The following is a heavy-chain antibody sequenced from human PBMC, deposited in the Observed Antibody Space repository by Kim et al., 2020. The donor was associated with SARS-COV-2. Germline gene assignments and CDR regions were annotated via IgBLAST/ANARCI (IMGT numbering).Heavy chain of an antibody. J-gene: IGHJ4*02. V-gene: IGHV4-59*08. CDR1: GGSISSYY. Sequence: SETLSLTCTVSGGSISSYYWSWIRQPPGKGLEWIGYIYYSGSTNYNPSLKSRVTISVDTSKNQFSLKLSSVTAADTAVYYCSRGVDYWGQGTLVTVSS. CDR2: IYYSGST. CDR3: SRGVDY.